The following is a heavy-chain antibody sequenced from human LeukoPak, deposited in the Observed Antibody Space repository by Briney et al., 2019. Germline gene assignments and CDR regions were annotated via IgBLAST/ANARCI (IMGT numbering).Heavy chain of an antibody. CDR2: ISSNSNYI. V-gene: IGHV3-21*01. CDR3: ARDLRAGGVDV. CDR1: GFTFSSYA. J-gene: IGHJ6*02. D-gene: IGHD6-19*01. Sequence: GGSLRLSCAASGFTFSSYAMSWVRQAPGKGLEWVSSISSNSNYIYYADSMKGRLTISRDNAKNSLYLQMNSLRAEDTAVYYCARDLRAGGVDVWGQGTTVTVSS.